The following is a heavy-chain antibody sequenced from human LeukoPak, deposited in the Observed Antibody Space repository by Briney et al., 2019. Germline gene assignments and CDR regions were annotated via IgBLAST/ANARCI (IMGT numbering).Heavy chain of an antibody. J-gene: IGHJ4*02. D-gene: IGHD3-22*01. V-gene: IGHV4-30-2*01. CDR2: IYHSGST. CDR1: GGSISSGGYS. Sequence: SQTLSLTCAVSGGSISSGGYSWGWIRQPPGTGLEWIGYIYHSGSTYYNPSLKSRVTISVDRSKNQFSLKLSSVTAADTAVYYCARASPYYDFDYWGQGTLVTVSS. CDR3: ARASPYYDFDY.